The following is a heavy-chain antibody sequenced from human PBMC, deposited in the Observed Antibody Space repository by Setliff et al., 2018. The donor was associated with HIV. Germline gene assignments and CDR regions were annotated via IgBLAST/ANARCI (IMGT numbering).Heavy chain of an antibody. J-gene: IGHJ5*02. D-gene: IGHD4-17*01. CDR3: ARGLYGDYGGDLNWLDP. CDR1: GYNFENYA. V-gene: IGHV7-4-1*02. CDR2: INANSGSP. Sequence: EASVKVSCKTSGYNFENYAINWVRQAPGQGLEWMGWINANSGSPTYAQAFTGRFFFSVDTAVATAYLQINNLKTEDTAVYFCARGLYGDYGGDLNWLDPWGHGTQVTVSS.